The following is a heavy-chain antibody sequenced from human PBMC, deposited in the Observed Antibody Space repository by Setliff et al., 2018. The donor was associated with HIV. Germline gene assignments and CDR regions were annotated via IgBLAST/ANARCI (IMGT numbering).Heavy chain of an antibody. D-gene: IGHD6-19*01. CDR1: GGFISSYY. Sequence: PSETLSLTCSISGGFISSYYWTWIRQPPGKGLEWIGEINHSGSTNYNPSLKSRVTISVDTSKNQFSLKLRSVTAADRAVYYCARVPGDSSGTSYMDVWGKGTTVTVSS. CDR3: ARVPGDSSGTSYMDV. J-gene: IGHJ6*03. V-gene: IGHV4-34*01. CDR2: INHSGST.